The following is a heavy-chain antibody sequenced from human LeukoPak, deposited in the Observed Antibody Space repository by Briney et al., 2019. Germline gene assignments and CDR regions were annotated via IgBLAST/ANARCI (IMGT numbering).Heavy chain of an antibody. V-gene: IGHV3-7*01. CDR2: INQDGSEK. CDR1: GFTFSSYW. CDR3: ARGNRVRVWFGESYYFDY. J-gene: IGHJ4*02. Sequence: GGSLRLSCAASGFTFSSYWMSWVRQAPGKGLEWVANINQDGSEKYYVDSVKGRFTISRDNTKNSLYLQMNSLRAEDTAVYYCARGNRVRVWFGESYYFDYWGQGTLVTVSS. D-gene: IGHD3-10*01.